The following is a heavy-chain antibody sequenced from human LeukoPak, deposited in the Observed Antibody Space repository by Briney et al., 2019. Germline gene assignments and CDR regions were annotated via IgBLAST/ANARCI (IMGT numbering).Heavy chain of an antibody. J-gene: IGHJ4*02. CDR2: IFHTGTT. CDR3: ARTYCGTNACPFDF. D-gene: IGHD2-21*01. Sequence: SETLSLTCTASGGSISTYYWSWIRQPPGKGLECLGFIFHTGTTNYNPSLKSRVTISVDTSKNQFSLNLSSVTAADTAVYYCARTYCGTNACPFDFWGQGTLVTVSS. CDR1: GGSISTYY. V-gene: IGHV4-59*08.